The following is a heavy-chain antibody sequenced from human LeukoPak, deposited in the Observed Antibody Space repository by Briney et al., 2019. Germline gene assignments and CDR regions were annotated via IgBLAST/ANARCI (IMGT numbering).Heavy chain of an antibody. D-gene: IGHD3-10*01. CDR2: INHSGST. CDR1: GGSFSGYY. CDR3: ARGVWFGELLPNYYFDY. J-gene: IGHJ4*02. Sequence: KTSETLSLTCAVYGGSFSGYYWSWIRQPPGKGLEWIGEINHSGSTNYNPSLKSRVTISVDTSKNQFSLKLSSVTAADTAVYYCARGVWFGELLPNYYFDYWGQGTLVTVSS. V-gene: IGHV4-34*01.